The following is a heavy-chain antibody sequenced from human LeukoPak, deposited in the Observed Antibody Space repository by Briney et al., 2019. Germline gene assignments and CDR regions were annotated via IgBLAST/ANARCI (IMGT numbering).Heavy chain of an antibody. D-gene: IGHD3-10*01. CDR1: GFTFSNYG. V-gene: IGHV3-33*06. J-gene: IGHJ4*02. Sequence: GRALRLSCAASGFTFSNYGMHWVRQAPGKGLEWVAVMWFDGSNQYYADSVKGRFTISRDNSPNTLHLQMNSLRAEDTAVYYCAEGANITMVRGALENLGQGTLVTVSS. CDR2: MWFDGSNQ. CDR3: AEGANITMVRGALEN.